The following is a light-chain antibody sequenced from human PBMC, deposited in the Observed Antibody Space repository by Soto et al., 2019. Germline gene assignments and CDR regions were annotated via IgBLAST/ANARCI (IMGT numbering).Light chain of an antibody. CDR1: QSISSW. CDR2: DAS. Sequence: DIQMTESPSTLSASVGDRVTITCRASQSISSWLAWYQQKPGKAPKLLIYDASSLESGVPSRFSCSGSETEFTLTITSLQPHDFATYYCQQYNSYWTVGQGTKVDSK. V-gene: IGKV1-5*01. CDR3: QQYNSYWT. J-gene: IGKJ1*01.